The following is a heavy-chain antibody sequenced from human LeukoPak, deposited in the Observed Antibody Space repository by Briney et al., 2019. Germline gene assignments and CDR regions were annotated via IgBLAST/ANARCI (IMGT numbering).Heavy chain of an antibody. D-gene: IGHD5-12*01. V-gene: IGHV3-48*02. J-gene: IGHJ4*02. Sequence: PGGSLRLFCAASGFTFSSYSMNWVSQAPGKGLEWVSYISSSSSTIYYADSVKGRFTISRDNAKNSLYLQMNSLRDEDTAVYYCARLEGWWLRGGTWGQGTLVTVSS. CDR2: ISSSSSTI. CDR1: GFTFSSYS. CDR3: ARLEGWWLRGGT.